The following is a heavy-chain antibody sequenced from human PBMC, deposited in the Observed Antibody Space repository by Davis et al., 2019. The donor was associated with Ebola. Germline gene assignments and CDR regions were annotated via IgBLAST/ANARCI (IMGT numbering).Heavy chain of an antibody. J-gene: IGHJ6*02. Sequence: GESLKISCAASGFTFSGSAMHWVRQASGKGLEWVGRIRSKANSYATAYAASVKGRFTISRDDSKNTAYLQMNSLKTEDTAVYYCARALGGYCSSTSCYRDYYYYGMDVWGQGTTVTVSS. V-gene: IGHV3-73*01. CDR2: IRSKANSYAT. D-gene: IGHD2-2*01. CDR3: ARALGGYCSSTSCYRDYYYYGMDV. CDR1: GFTFSGSA.